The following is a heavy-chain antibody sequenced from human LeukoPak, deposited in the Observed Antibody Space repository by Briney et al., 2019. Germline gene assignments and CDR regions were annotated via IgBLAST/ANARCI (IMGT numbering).Heavy chain of an antibody. CDR1: GGTLNNSA. CDR2: IMPLFGTA. CDR3: ARDVHGDYGSGWFDP. J-gene: IGHJ5*02. Sequence: SVKVSCKTSGGTLNNSAISWVRQAPGQGLEWLGAIMPLFGTAGYAQKFQGRVTITKDESTRTVYLELTSLTSDDTAVYYCARDVHGDYGSGWFDPWGQGTLVSVSS. V-gene: IGHV1-69*05. D-gene: IGHD4-17*01.